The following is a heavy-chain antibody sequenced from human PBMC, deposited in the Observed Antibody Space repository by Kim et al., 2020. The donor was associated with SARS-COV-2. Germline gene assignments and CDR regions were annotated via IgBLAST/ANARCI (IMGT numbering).Heavy chain of an antibody. J-gene: IGHJ6*02. CDR2: INHSGST. CDR1: GGSFSGYF. V-gene: IGHV4-34*01. Sequence: SETLSLTCAVYGGSFSGYFWSWIRQPPGKGLEWIGEINHSGSTNYNPSLKSRVTISVDTSKNQFSLKLSSVTAADTAVYYCARGRDIAARRFYYYYGMDVWGQGTTVTVSS. CDR3: ARGRDIAARRFYYYYGMDV. D-gene: IGHD6-6*01.